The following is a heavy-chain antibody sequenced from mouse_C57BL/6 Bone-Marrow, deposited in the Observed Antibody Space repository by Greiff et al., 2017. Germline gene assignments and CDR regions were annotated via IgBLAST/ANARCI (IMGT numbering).Heavy chain of an antibody. CDR1: GYTFTSYD. J-gene: IGHJ2*01. V-gene: IGHV1-85*01. CDR2: IYPRDGST. D-gene: IGHD1-1*01. Sequence: QVQLKQSGPELVKPGASVKLSCKASGYTFTSYDINWVKQRPGQGLEWIGWIYPRDGSTKYNEKFKGKATLTVDTSSSTAYMELHSLTSEDSAVYFCARRGIYYGSSYYFDYWGQGTTLTVSS. CDR3: ARRGIYYGSSYYFDY.